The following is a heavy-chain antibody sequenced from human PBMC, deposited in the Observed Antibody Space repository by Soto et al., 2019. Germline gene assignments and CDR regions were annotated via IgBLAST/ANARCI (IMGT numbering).Heavy chain of an antibody. Sequence: SETLSLTCTVSGGSISSYYWSWIRQPPGKGLEWIGYIYYGGSTNYNPSLKSRVTISVDTSKNQFSLKLSSVTAADTAVYYCARVESGWQSDSYYFDYWGQGTLVTVSS. CDR3: ARVESGWQSDSYYFDY. D-gene: IGHD6-19*01. J-gene: IGHJ4*02. CDR2: IYYGGST. CDR1: GGSISSYY. V-gene: IGHV4-59*01.